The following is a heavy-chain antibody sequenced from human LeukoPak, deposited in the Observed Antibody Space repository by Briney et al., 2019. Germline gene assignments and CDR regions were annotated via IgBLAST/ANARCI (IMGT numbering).Heavy chain of an antibody. CDR3: AITQSGSYQGWFDP. Sequence: SETLSLTSTVPGGSLSSYYWSSIRQPPGKGLEWIWYIYYSGSTNYNPPLKSRVTISVDTSKNQFSLKLSSVTAADTAVYYWAITQSGSYQGWFDPWGQGALVTVSS. V-gene: IGHV4-59*01. CDR2: IYYSGST. CDR1: GGSLSSYY. D-gene: IGHD1-26*01. J-gene: IGHJ5*02.